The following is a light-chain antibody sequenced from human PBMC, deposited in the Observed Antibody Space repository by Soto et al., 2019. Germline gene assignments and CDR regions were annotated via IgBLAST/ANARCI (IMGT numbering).Light chain of an antibody. J-gene: IGLJ3*02. CDR1: SSDVGGYNY. CDR3: SSHAGIINVV. Sequence: QSALTQPPSASGSPGQSVTISCTGTSSDVGGYNYVSWYQQHPGKAPKLIIYEVTKRPSGVPDRFSGSKSGNTASLTVSGLLAEDEADYYCSSHAGIINVVFGGGTKVTV. CDR2: EVT. V-gene: IGLV2-8*01.